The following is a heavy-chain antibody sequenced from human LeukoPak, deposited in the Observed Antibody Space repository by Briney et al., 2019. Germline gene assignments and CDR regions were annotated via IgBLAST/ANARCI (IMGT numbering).Heavy chain of an antibody. CDR3: AKEYDSFDN. D-gene: IGHD3-3*01. Sequence: PGGSLRLSCAASGFIFSTYGMHWVRQVPGKGLEWVAFISSDGSTKFHAEFVKGRFTISRDNSENTLYLQMSSLRAEDTAVYYCAKEYDSFDNWGQGALVTVSS. J-gene: IGHJ4*02. V-gene: IGHV3-30*02. CDR2: ISSDGSTK. CDR1: GFIFSTYG.